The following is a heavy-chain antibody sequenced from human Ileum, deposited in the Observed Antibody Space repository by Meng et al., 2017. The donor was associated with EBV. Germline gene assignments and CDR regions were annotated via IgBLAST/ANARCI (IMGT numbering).Heavy chain of an antibody. Sequence: LPLQGPAPGLVTPPGALSLTCRVSGGSITRYGFYWGWIRQPPGKGLEWIATISHTGSTYYNPSLKSRVTISVDTSKNEFSLKVTSVTAADTALYYCARRDTAWFDPWGRGTLVTVSS. CDR2: ISHTGST. CDR3: ARRDTAWFDP. V-gene: IGHV4-39*01. D-gene: IGHD2-21*02. J-gene: IGHJ5*02. CDR1: GGSITRYGFY.